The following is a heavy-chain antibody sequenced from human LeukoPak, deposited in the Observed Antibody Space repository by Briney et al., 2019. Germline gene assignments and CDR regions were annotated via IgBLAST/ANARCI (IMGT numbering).Heavy chain of an antibody. D-gene: IGHD3-22*01. Sequence: SETLSLTCTVSGGSVSSGSYYWSWIRQPPGKGLEWIGYVYYSGSTNYNPSLKSRATISLDASKNQFSLKLSSVTAADTAVYYCARDNYYEGAFDVWGQGTMVTVSS. J-gene: IGHJ3*01. CDR1: GGSVSSGSYY. CDR3: ARDNYYEGAFDV. CDR2: VYYSGST. V-gene: IGHV4-61*01.